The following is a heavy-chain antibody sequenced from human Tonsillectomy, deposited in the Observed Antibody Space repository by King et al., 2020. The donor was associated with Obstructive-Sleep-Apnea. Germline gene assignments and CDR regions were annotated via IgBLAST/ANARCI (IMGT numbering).Heavy chain of an antibody. CDR1: GFTNYD. Sequence: VHLVQSGAEVKKPGASVRVSCRASGFTNYDINWIRQASGQGLEWMGWMNPNSGNTGYARKFQGRVTMTRNTSIDTAYMDLSSLRSEDTAVYYCAVGVDVWGQGTTVIVSS. CDR3: AVGVDV. J-gene: IGHJ6*02. V-gene: IGHV1-8*01. D-gene: IGHD1-26*01. CDR2: MNPNSGNT.